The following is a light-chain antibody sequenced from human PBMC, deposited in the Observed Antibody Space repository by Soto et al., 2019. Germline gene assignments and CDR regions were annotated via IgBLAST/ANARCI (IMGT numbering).Light chain of an antibody. Sequence: EIVMTQSPATLSVSPGERASLSCRASQSVGSNLAWYQQTAGQAPRLLIYGASTRATGIPAWFSGSGSGTAFTLTISSLQSEDFAVYSCQQYTNWPYTFGQGTKLEIK. J-gene: IGKJ2*01. CDR2: GAS. CDR1: QSVGSN. CDR3: QQYTNWPYT. V-gene: IGKV3-15*01.